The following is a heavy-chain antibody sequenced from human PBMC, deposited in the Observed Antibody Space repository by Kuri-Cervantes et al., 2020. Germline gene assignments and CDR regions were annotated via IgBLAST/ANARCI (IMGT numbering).Heavy chain of an antibody. J-gene: IGHJ6*02. CDR1: GYTFTSYY. CDR3: ARVDSIYTGPYGMDV. V-gene: IGHV1-46*01. Sequence: ASVKVSCKASGYTFTSYYMHWVRQAPGQGLEWMGIINPSGGSTSYAQKFQGRVTMTRDTSISTAYMELSRLRSEDTAVYYCARVDSIYTGPYGMDVWGQGTTVTVSS. D-gene: IGHD3-16*01. CDR2: INPSGGST.